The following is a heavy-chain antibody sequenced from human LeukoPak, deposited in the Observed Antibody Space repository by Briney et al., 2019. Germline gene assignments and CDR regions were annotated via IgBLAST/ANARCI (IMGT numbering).Heavy chain of an antibody. D-gene: IGHD3-16*01. CDR2: IIPILGIA. CDR1: GGTFSSYA. CDR3: ARAQSYDYGDY. J-gene: IGHJ4*02. V-gene: IGHV1-69*04. Sequence: ASVKVSCKASGGTFSSYAISWVRQAPGQGLEWMGRIIPILGIANYAQKFQGRVTITADKSTSTAYMELSSLRSEDTAVYYCARAQSYDYGDYWGQGTLVTVSS.